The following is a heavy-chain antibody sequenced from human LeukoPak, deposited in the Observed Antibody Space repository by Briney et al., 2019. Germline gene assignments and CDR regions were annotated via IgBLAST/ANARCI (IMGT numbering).Heavy chain of an antibody. CDR3: AKDSSNWPTYYFDF. CDR1: GFTFNTYA. D-gene: IGHD6-13*01. Sequence: QPGGSLRLSCAASGFTFNTYAMSWVRQAPGKGLEGVSAISGSGGSTYYADSVKGRFTISRDISKNTLSLHMNSLRADDTAVYYCAKDSSNWPTYYFDFWGQGTLVTVSS. CDR2: ISGSGGST. V-gene: IGHV3-23*01. J-gene: IGHJ4*02.